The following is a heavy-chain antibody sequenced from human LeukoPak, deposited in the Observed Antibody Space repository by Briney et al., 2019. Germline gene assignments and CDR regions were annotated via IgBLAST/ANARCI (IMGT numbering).Heavy chain of an antibody. J-gene: IGHJ4*02. CDR2: INPNSGGT. Sequence: GASVKVSCKASGYIFTDYYMHWVRQAPGQGLEWMGWINPNSGGTNYAQKFQGRVTMTRDTSITTAYMEVSSLRSDDTAVYYCATKAAFGVLCAYWGQGTLVTVSS. CDR3: ATKAAFGVLCAY. D-gene: IGHD3-10*01. CDR1: GYIFTDYY. V-gene: IGHV1-2*02.